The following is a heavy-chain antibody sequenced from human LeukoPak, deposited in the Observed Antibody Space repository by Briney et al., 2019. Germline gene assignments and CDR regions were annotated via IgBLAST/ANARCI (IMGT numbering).Heavy chain of an antibody. CDR2: IYRVGST. CDR1: GFTFSSYA. J-gene: IGHJ6*02. CDR3: ARDGGNNSWYGMDV. V-gene: IGHV3-66*01. Sequence: GGSLRLSCAASGFTFSSYAMSWVRQAPGKGLEWVSIIYRVGSTFYADSVEGRFTISRDNSKNTLYLQMNSLRVEDTAIYYCARDGGNNSWYGMDVWGQGTTVTVSS. D-gene: IGHD4-23*01.